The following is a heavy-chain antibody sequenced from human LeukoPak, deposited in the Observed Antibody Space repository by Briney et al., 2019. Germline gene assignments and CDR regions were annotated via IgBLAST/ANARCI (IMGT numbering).Heavy chain of an antibody. CDR3: AKAPDIAAAGYYFDY. CDR1: GFTFDDYA. J-gene: IGHJ4*02. D-gene: IGHD6-13*01. CDR2: ISWNSGSI. V-gene: IGHV3-9*01. Sequence: GRSLRLSCAASGFTFDDYAMHWVRQAPGKGLEWVSGISWNSGSIGYADSVMGRFTISRDNAKNSLYLQMNSLRAEDTALYYCAKAPDIAAAGYYFDYWGQGTLVTVSS.